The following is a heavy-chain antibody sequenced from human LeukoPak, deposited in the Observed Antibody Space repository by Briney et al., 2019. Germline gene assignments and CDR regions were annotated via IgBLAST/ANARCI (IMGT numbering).Heavy chain of an antibody. Sequence: QPGGSLRLSCAASGFTFSSYEMNWVRQAPGKGLEWVSYISSSGSTIYYADSVKGRFTISRDNAKNSLYLQMNSLRAEDTAVYYCSSASSGRGYYFDYWGQGTLVTVSS. CDR3: SSASSGRGYYFDY. V-gene: IGHV3-48*03. D-gene: IGHD3-10*01. CDR2: ISSSGSTI. CDR1: GFTFSSYE. J-gene: IGHJ4*02.